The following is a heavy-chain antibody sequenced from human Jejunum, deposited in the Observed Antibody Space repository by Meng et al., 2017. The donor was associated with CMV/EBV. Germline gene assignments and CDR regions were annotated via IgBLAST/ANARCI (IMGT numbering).Heavy chain of an antibody. J-gene: IGHJ5*02. CDR3: ARESGSYYWFDP. CDR1: AGPISGYY. V-gene: IGHV4-4*07. Sequence: QVFPHESGPGLVKSSQTLSLTCFVSAGPISGYYWSWIRQPAGKGLEWIGRIYTSGSTHYNPSLKSRLTMSVDLAKNQISLKLSSVTAADTAVYYCARESGSYYWFDPWGQGTLVTVSS. D-gene: IGHD1-26*01. CDR2: IYTSGST.